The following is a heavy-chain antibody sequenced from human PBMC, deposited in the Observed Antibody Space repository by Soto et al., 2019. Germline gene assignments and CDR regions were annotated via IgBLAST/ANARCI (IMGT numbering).Heavy chain of an antibody. J-gene: IGHJ6*02. CDR1: GFAFSSYE. Sequence: EVQLVESGGGFVQPGMSLRLSCAASGFAFSSYEMSWVRQAPGKGLEWVSYISRSSSNIYYADSVQGRFTISRDNAKNSLYLQMNSLRAEDTAVYYCGRVGPDYYYGMDVWGQGTTVTVSS. V-gene: IGHV3-48*03. CDR3: GRVGPDYYYGMDV. CDR2: ISRSSSNI.